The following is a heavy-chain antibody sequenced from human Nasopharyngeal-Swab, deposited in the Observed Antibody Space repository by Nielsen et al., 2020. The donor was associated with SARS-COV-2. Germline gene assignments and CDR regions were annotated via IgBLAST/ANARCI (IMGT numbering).Heavy chain of an antibody. V-gene: IGHV4-34*01. J-gene: IGHJ4*02. D-gene: IGHD2-2*01. CDR3: AIRSVVPAAPAVDYFDY. Sequence: PGKGLEWIGEINHSGSTNYNPSLKSRVTISVDTSKNQCSLKLSSVTAAVPAVYYCAIRSVVPAAPAVDYFDYWGQGTLVTVSS. CDR2: INHSGST.